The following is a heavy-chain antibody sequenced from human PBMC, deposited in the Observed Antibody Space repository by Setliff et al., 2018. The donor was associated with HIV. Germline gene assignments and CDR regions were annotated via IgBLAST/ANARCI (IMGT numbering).Heavy chain of an antibody. CDR2: ISWNSGSI. CDR1: GFTFDDYA. Sequence: PGGSLRLSCAASGFTFDDYAMHWARQAPGKGLEWVSGISWNSGSIGYADSVKGRFTISRDNAKNSLYLQMNSLRAEDTALYYCARGLGGATNAFDIWGQGTMVTVSS. CDR3: ARGLGGATNAFDI. V-gene: IGHV3-9*01. J-gene: IGHJ3*02. D-gene: IGHD1-26*01.